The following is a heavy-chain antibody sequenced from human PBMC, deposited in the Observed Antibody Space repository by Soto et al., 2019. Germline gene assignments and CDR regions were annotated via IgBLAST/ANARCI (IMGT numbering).Heavy chain of an antibody. Sequence: QVQLQESGPGLVKPSQTLSLTCTVSGGSISSGGYYWSWIRQHPGKGLEWIGYIYYSGSTYYNPSLKSRVTISVDTSKNQSSLKLSSVTAADTAVYYGARFTMVRGVTSFFDYWGQGTLVTVSS. V-gene: IGHV4-31*03. J-gene: IGHJ4*02. CDR2: IYYSGST. D-gene: IGHD3-10*01. CDR1: GGSISSGGYY. CDR3: ARFTMVRGVTSFFDY.